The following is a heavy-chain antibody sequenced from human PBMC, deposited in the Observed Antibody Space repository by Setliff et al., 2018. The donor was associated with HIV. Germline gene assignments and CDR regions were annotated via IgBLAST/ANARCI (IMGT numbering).Heavy chain of an antibody. CDR1: GFTFSDYA. CDR3: AKDSARYLVAATLYDS. D-gene: IGHD1-26*01. J-gene: IGHJ5*01. Sequence: PGGSLRLSCAASGFTFSDYAMNWVRQAPGKGLEWVSTISGSGVSTYYADSVKGRFTISRDNSKNTLYLQMNSLRAEDTAEYYCAKDSARYLVAATLYDSWGQGTLVTVSS. V-gene: IGHV3-23*01. CDR2: ISGSGVST.